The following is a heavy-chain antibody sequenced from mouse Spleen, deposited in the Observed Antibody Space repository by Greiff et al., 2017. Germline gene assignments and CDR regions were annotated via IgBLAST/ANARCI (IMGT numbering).Heavy chain of an antibody. Sequence: QVQLQQPGAELVKPGASVKLSCKASGYTFTSYWMQWVKQRPGQGLEWIGEIDPSDSYTNYNQKFKGKATLTVDTSSSTAYMQLSSLTSEDSAVYYCARRDGYSDAWFAYWGQGTLVTVSA. J-gene: IGHJ3*01. CDR1: GYTFTSYW. CDR3: ARRDGYSDAWFAY. V-gene: IGHV1-50*01. D-gene: IGHD2-3*01. CDR2: IDPSDSYT.